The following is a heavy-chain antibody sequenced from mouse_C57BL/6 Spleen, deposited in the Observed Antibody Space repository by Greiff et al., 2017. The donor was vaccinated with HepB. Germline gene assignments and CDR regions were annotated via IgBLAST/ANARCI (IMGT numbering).Heavy chain of an antibody. CDR1: GFTFSDYY. V-gene: IGHV5-12*01. D-gene: IGHD1-1*01. Sequence: EVKLMESGGGLVQPGGSLKLSCAASGFTFSDYYMYWVRQTPEKRLEWVAYISNGGGSTYYPDTVKGRFTISRDNAKNTLYLQMSRLKSEDTAMYYCARRGYYGSSYEAYFDVWGTGTTVTVSS. J-gene: IGHJ1*03. CDR2: ISNGGGST. CDR3: ARRGYYGSSYEAYFDV.